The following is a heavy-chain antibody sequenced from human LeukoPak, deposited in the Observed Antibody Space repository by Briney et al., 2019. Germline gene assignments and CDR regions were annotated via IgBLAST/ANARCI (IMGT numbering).Heavy chain of an antibody. CDR1: GFTFSSYS. Sequence: GGSLRLSCAGSGFTFSSYSMNGLRQAPGEGLEWVSSISSSSRYIYYADSVKGRFIISRDNANTSLYLQMNLLGADDTAVYYCASRLISWGQGTLVTVSS. CDR2: ISSSSRYI. D-gene: IGHD3-22*01. CDR3: ASRLIS. V-gene: IGHV3-21*01. J-gene: IGHJ5*02.